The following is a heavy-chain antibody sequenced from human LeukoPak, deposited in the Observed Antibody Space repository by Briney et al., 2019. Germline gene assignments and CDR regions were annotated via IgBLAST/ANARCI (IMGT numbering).Heavy chain of an antibody. CDR3: ARGSGEWDR. J-gene: IGHJ5*02. D-gene: IGHD3-3*01. Sequence: GGTLRLSCAASVFSFSSYCMHWVREAPGKGLVWGSYVNNDVRETAHAGSAMGRFAISRDNPRNTVFLHMNSLRADDRAVYYCARGSGEWDRWGQGALVIVSS. CDR1: VFSFSSYC. V-gene: IGHV3-74*01. CDR2: VNNDVRET.